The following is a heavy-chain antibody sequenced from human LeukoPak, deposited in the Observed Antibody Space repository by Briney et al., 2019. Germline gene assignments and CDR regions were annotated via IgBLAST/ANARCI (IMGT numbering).Heavy chain of an antibody. D-gene: IGHD1-26*01. V-gene: IGHV3-23*01. J-gene: IGHJ3*02. CDR3: ARVLGVGAGSFDAFDI. CDR1: GFTFSNYA. CDR2: ISGSGDST. Sequence: GRSLRLSCAASGFTFSNYAMSWVRQAPGKGLEWVSSISGSGDSTYYADSVKGRSTISRDNSKNTLYLQMNSLRAEDTAVYYCARVLGVGAGSFDAFDIWGQGTMVTVSS.